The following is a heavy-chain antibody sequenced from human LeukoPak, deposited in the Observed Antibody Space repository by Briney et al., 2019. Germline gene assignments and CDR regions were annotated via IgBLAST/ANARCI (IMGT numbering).Heavy chain of an antibody. V-gene: IGHV4-59*01. D-gene: IGHD6-19*01. CDR1: GGSISSYY. Sequence: PSETLSVTCTDPGGSISSYYWSWIRQPPGKGLEWIGYIYYSGSTNYNPSLKSRVTISVDTSKNQFSLKLSSVTAADTAVYYCASSSIAVAGTLNRFDYWGQGTLVTVSS. J-gene: IGHJ4*02. CDR2: IYYSGST. CDR3: ASSSIAVAGTLNRFDY.